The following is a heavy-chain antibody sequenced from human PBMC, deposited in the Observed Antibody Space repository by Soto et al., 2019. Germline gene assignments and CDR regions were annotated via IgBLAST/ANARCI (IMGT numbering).Heavy chain of an antibody. D-gene: IGHD3-3*01. J-gene: IGHJ6*02. CDR3: AKDISPRFLAWNTEGGKDV. Sequence: EVQLVESGGVVVQPGGSLRLSCAASGFTFDDYTMHWVRQAPGKGLEWVSLISWDGGSTYYADSVKGRFTISRDNSKNSLYLQMNSLRTEDTALYYCAKDISPRFLAWNTEGGKDVWGQGTTVTVSS. V-gene: IGHV3-43*01. CDR1: GFTFDDYT. CDR2: ISWDGGST.